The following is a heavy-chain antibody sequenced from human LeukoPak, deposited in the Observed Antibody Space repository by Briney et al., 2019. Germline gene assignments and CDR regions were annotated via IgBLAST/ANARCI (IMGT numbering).Heavy chain of an antibody. CDR1: GGSFSGYY. J-gene: IGHJ4*02. V-gene: IGHV4-34*01. D-gene: IGHD3-22*01. CDR3: ARVGYDSSGYPLDY. Sequence: SETLSLTCAVYGGSFSGYYWSWIRQPPGKGLEWIGEINHSGSTNYNPSLKSRVTISVDTSKNQFSLKLSSVTAADTAVYYCARVGYDSSGYPLDYWGQGTLVTVSS. CDR2: INHSGST.